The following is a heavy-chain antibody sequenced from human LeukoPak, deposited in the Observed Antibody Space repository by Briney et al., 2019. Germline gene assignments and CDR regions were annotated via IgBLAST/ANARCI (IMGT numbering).Heavy chain of an antibody. Sequence: SETLSLTCAVYGGSFSGYYWSWIRQPPGKGLEWIGEINHSGSTNYNPSLKSRVTISVDTSKNQFSLKLSSVTAADTAVYYCAREDYDSSGYPGMDVWGKGTTVTVSS. CDR2: INHSGST. CDR1: GGSFSGYY. CDR3: AREDYDSSGYPGMDV. D-gene: IGHD3-22*01. V-gene: IGHV4-34*01. J-gene: IGHJ6*04.